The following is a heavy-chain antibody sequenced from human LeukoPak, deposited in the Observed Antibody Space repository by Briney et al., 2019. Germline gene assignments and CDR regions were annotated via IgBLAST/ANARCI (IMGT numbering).Heavy chain of an antibody. CDR2: INPGDSDT. J-gene: IGHJ5*02. D-gene: IGHD3-10*01. V-gene: IGHV5-51*01. CDR3: TRQPGAGWFDP. Sequence: GESLKISCQASGYSFTSSWIGWARQMPGKGLEWMAIINPGDSDTRYSPSFQGQVTISADKTISTVYLQWGSLKASDTAMYYCTRQPGAGWFDPWGQGTLVTVSS. CDR1: GYSFTSSW.